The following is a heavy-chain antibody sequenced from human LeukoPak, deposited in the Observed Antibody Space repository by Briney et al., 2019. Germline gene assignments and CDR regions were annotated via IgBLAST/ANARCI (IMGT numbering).Heavy chain of an antibody. D-gene: IGHD6-13*01. CDR2: INPNSGGT. CDR1: GYTFTGYY. V-gene: IGHV1-2*06. J-gene: IGHJ1*01. CDR3: ARGPYSSSWAEYFQH. Sequence: ASVKVPCKASGYTFTGYYMHWVRQAPGQGLEWMGRINPNSGGTNYAQKFQGRVTMTRDTSISTAYMELSRLRSDDTAVYYCARGPYSSSWAEYFQHWGQGTLVTVSS.